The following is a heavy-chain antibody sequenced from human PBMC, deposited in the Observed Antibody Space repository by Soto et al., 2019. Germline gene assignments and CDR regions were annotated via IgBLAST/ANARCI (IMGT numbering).Heavy chain of an antibody. J-gene: IGHJ4*02. CDR2: IPYDGSYK. D-gene: IGHD2-21*01. CDR3: ATLNDGGDDC. CDR1: GLTFSRYG. V-gene: IGHV3-30*03. Sequence: QVQLVESGGGMVQPGRSLRLSCAVSGLTFSRYGMHWVRQAPGKGLECVANIPYDGSYKYYADSVKGRFTISRDNSRNTRYLQMDSLRAEDTALYYCATLNDGGDDCWGQGTLVTVSS.